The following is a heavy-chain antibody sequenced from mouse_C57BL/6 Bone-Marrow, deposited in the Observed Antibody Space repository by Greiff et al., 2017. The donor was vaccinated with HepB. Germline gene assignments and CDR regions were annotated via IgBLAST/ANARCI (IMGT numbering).Heavy chain of an antibody. CDR3: VRRGYYGSSYAMDY. Sequence: EVNVVESGGGLVQPKGSLKLSCAASGFSFNTYAMNWVRQAPGQGLEWVARIRSKSNNYATYYADSVKDRFTISRDDSESMLYLQMNNLKTEDTAMYYCVRRGYYGSSYAMDYWGQGTSVTVSS. D-gene: IGHD1-1*01. V-gene: IGHV10-1*01. CDR1: GFSFNTYA. J-gene: IGHJ4*01. CDR2: IRSKSNNYAT.